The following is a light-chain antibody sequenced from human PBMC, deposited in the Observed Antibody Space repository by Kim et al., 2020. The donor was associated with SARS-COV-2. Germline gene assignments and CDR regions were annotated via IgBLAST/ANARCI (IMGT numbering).Light chain of an antibody. V-gene: IGKV1-33*01. J-gene: IGKJ3*01. CDR3: QLYPALPVT. Sequence: DIQLTQSPSSLSAFVGDRVTITCQASQDIGNYLNWYQQKPGKAPKLLIYDASNLETGVPSRFSGSGSGTDFTFTISSLQPEDIATYYRQLYPALPVTFGPGTKVDIK. CDR2: DAS. CDR1: QDIGNY.